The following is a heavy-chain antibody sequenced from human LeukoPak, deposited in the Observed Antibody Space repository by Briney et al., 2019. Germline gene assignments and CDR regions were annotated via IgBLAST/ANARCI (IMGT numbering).Heavy chain of an antibody. D-gene: IGHD4-17*01. CDR2: ISYDGSSK. CDR1: GFTFSSYG. J-gene: IGHJ4*02. CDR3: ARDRVWDYGDYGY. V-gene: IGHV3-30*03. Sequence: GGSLRLSCAASGFTFSSYGMHWVRQAPGKGLEWVAVISYDGSSKYYADSVKGRFTISRDNSKNTLYLQMNSLRAEDTAVYYCARDRVWDYGDYGYWGQGTLVTVSS.